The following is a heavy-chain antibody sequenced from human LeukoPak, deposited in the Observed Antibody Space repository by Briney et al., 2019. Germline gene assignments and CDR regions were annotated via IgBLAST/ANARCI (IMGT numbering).Heavy chain of an antibody. CDR2: TSANNGNT. J-gene: IGHJ5*02. CDR3: ARQIVGATNWFDP. Sequence: ASVKVSCKASGYTFTSYAIIWVRQAPGQGLEWMGWTSANNGNTNYAQKLQGRVTMTTDTSTSTAYMELRTLTSDDTAVYYCARQIVGATNWFDPWGEGTLVTVSP. V-gene: IGHV1-18*01. D-gene: IGHD1-26*01. CDR1: GYTFTSYA.